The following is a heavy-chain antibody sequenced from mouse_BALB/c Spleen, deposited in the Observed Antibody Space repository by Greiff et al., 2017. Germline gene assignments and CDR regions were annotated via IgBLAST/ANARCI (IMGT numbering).Heavy chain of an antibody. V-gene: IGHV2-2*02. CDR1: GFSLTSYG. CDR2: IWSGGST. CDR3: ARSTMITRYAMDY. Sequence: VQLKESGPGLVQPSQSLSITCTVSGFSLTSYGVHWVRQSPGKGLEWLGVIWSGGSTDYNAAFISRLSISKDNSKSQVFFKMNSLQANDTAIYYCARSTMITRYAMDYWGQGTSVTVSS. D-gene: IGHD2-4*01. J-gene: IGHJ4*01.